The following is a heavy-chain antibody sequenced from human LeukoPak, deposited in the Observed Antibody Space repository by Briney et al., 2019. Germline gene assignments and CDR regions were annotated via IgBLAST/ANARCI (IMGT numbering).Heavy chain of an antibody. Sequence: ASVKVSCKASGYTFTGYYMHWVRQAPGQGLEWMGWINPNSGGTNYAQKFQGRVTMTRDTSISTAYMELSRLRSDDTAVYYCARDGAPIADPGGWPDYWGQGTLVTVSS. CDR1: GYTFTGYY. CDR2: INPNSGGT. J-gene: IGHJ4*02. D-gene: IGHD6-19*01. CDR3: ARDGAPIADPGGWPDY. V-gene: IGHV1-2*02.